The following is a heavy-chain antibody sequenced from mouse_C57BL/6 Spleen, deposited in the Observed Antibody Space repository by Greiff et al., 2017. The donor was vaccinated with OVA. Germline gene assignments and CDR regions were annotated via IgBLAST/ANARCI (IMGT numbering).Heavy chain of an antibody. V-gene: IGHV1-63*01. CDR3: ARGGYCDY. J-gene: IGHJ2*01. Sequence: QVQLQQSGAELVRPGTSVKMSCKASGYTFTNYWIGWAKQRPGHGLEWIGDISPGGGYTNYNEKFKGKATLTADKSSSTAYMQFSSLTAEDSAIYYCARGGYCDYWGQGTTLTVSS. CDR2: ISPGGGYT. CDR1: GYTFTNYW.